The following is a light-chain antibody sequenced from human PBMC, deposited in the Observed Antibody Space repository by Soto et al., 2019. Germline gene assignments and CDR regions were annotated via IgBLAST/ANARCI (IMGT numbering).Light chain of an antibody. CDR1: SSDIGNYDY. CDR2: DVS. J-gene: IGLJ1*01. V-gene: IGLV2-11*01. CDR3: CSYAGSYIQYV. Sequence: QSVLTQPRSVSGSPGQSVTLSCTGTSSDIGNYDYVSWYQQYPGMAPKLIIYDVSKRPSGVPDRFSGSKSGNTASLTISGLQAEDEADYYCCSYAGSYIQYVFGTGTKVTVL.